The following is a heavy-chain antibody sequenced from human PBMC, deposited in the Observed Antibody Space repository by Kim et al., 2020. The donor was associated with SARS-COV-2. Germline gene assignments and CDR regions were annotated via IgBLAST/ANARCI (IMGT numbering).Heavy chain of an antibody. CDR3: ARDSSSSSPYYYYGMDV. V-gene: IGHV4-30-4*01. Sequence: SETLSLTCTVSGGSISSGDYYWSWIRQPPGKGLEWIGYIYYSGSTYYNPSLKSRVTISVDTSKNQFSLKLSSVTAADTAVYYCARDSSSSSPYYYYGMDVWGQGTTVTVSS. D-gene: IGHD6-6*01. CDR1: GGSISSGDYY. CDR2: IYYSGST. J-gene: IGHJ6*02.